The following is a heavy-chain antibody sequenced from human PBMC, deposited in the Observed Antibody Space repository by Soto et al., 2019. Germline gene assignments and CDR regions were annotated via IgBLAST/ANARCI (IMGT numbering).Heavy chain of an antibody. J-gene: IGHJ3*02. Sequence: QVQLVQSGAEVKKPGSSVKVSCKASGGTFSSYAISWVRQAPGQGLEWMGGIIPIFGTANYAQKFQGRVTITADESTSTAYRELSSLRAEDTAVYYCARPATGTTADDAFDIWGQGTMVTVSS. D-gene: IGHD1-1*01. CDR3: ARPATGTTADDAFDI. CDR2: IIPIFGTA. V-gene: IGHV1-69*01. CDR1: GGTFSSYA.